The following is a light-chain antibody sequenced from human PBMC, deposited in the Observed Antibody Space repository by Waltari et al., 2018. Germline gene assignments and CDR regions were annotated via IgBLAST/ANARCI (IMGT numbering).Light chain of an antibody. CDR2: GSS. J-gene: IGKJ1*01. CDR3: QHYLRLPVT. Sequence: GERATVPCRASQSVSRALAWYQQKPGQAPRLLIYGSSTRATGIPDRFSGSGSGTDFSLTISRQEPDDFAVYYCQHYLRLPVTFGQGTTVEI. CDR1: QSVSRA. V-gene: IGKV3-20*01.